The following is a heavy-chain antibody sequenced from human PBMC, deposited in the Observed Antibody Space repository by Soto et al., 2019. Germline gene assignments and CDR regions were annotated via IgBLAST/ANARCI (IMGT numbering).Heavy chain of an antibody. V-gene: IGHV1-69*13. J-gene: IGHJ6*02. CDR1: GGTFSSYA. CDR2: IIPIFGTA. D-gene: IGHD3-3*01. CDR3: ARVNRFLEWLPQNYYYYGMDV. Sequence: ASVKVSCKASGGTFSSYAISWVRQAPGQGLEWMGGIIPIFGTANYAQKFQGRVTITADESTSTAYMELSSLRSEDTAVYYCARVNRFLEWLPQNYYYYGMDVWGQGTTVTVSS.